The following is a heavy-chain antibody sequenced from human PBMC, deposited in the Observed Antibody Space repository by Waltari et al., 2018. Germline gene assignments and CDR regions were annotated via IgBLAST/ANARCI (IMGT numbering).Heavy chain of an antibody. CDR2: IYHSGST. J-gene: IGHJ4*02. D-gene: IGHD3-22*01. V-gene: IGHV4-38-2*02. Sequence: QVQLQESGPGLVKPSETLSLTCTVSGYSISSGYYWGWIRQPPGKGLEWIGSIYHSGSTYYNPSLKSRVTISVDTSKNQFSLKLSSVTAADTAVYYCARTSDYYDSSGTLDYWGQGTLVTVSS. CDR1: GYSISSGYY. CDR3: ARTSDYYDSSGTLDY.